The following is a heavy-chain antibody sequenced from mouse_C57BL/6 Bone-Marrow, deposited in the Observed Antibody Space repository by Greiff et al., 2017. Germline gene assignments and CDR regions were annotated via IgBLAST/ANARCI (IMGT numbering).Heavy chain of an antibody. CDR1: GYTFTDYN. D-gene: IGHD3-2*02. CDR2: INPNNGGT. J-gene: IGHJ3*01. V-gene: IGHV1-18*01. Sequence: EVQLVESGPELVKPGASVKIPCTASGYTFTDYNMDWVKQSPGKSLEWIGDINPNNGGTIYNQKFKGKATLTVDKSSSTAYMELRSLTSEDTAVYYCAREGQLRPFAYWGQGTLVTVSA. CDR3: AREGQLRPFAY.